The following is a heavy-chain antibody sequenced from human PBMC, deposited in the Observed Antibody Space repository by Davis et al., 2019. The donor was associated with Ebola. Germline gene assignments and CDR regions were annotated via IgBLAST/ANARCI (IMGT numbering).Heavy chain of an antibody. V-gene: IGHV3-9*01. J-gene: IGHJ3*02. CDR3: AKGRVEMATATVDAFDI. CDR2: VSWNSGNI. Sequence: SLKISCATSGFTFDDYAMHWVRQVPVKGLEWVSGVSWNSGNIAYADSVKGRFTISRDNANNSLYLQMNTLRPEDTALYYCAKGRVEMATATVDAFDIWGQGTMVSVSP. D-gene: IGHD5-24*01. CDR1: GFTFDDYA.